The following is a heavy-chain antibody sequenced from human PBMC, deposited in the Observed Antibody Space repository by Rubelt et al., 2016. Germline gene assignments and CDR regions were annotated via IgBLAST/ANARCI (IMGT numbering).Heavy chain of an antibody. J-gene: IGHJ4*02. CDR2: IYHSGST. CDR3: AVTSSAHPHFDY. Sequence: QVQLQESGPGLVKPSGTLSFTCAVSGGSISSSNWWSWVRQPPGKGLEWIGEIYHSGSTNYNPSLKSRVTISVDKSKNQFSLRLSSVTAADTAVYDCAVTSSAHPHFDYWGQGTLVTVSS. CDR1: GGSISSSNW. D-gene: IGHD6-6*01. V-gene: IGHV4-4*02.